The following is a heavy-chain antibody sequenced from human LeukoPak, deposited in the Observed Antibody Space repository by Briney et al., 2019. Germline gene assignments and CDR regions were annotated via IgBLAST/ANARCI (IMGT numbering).Heavy chain of an antibody. V-gene: IGHV4-34*01. J-gene: IGHJ6*03. D-gene: IGHD3-10*01. CDR1: GGSFSGYY. CDR3: ARASGYGSGSYSTYYYYYYYMDV. CDR2: MNHSGST. Sequence: SETLSLTCAVYGGSFSGYYWSWIRQPPGKGLEWIGEMNHSGSTNYNPSLKSRVTISVDTSKNQFSLKLSSVTAADTAVYYCARASGYGSGSYSTYYYYYYYMDVWVKGTTVTVSS.